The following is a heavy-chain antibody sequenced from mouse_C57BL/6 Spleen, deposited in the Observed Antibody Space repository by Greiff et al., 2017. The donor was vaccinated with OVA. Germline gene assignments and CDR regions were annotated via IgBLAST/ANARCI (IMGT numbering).Heavy chain of an antibody. CDR3: TRTTVVATCYFDY. CDR1: GYTFTDYE. Sequence: VQLQQSGAELVRPGASVTLSCKASGYTFTDYEMHWVKQTPVHGLEWIGAIDPETGGTAYNQKFKGTAILTADKSSSTAYMELRSLTSEDSAVYYCTRTTVVATCYFDYWGQGTTLTVSS. D-gene: IGHD1-1*01. J-gene: IGHJ2*01. V-gene: IGHV1-15*01. CDR2: IDPETGGT.